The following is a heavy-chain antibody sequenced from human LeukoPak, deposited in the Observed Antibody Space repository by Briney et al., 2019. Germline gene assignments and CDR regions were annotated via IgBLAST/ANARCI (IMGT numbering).Heavy chain of an antibody. CDR3: AKRNDEGYFDY. J-gene: IGHJ4*02. Sequence: SETLSLTCTVPGGSISSSSYYWGWTRQPPGRGREWIGSIYYSGSTYYNPSLKSRVTISVETSKNQFSLKLSSVTAADTAVYYCAKRNDEGYFDYWGQGTLVTVSS. V-gene: IGHV4-39*07. CDR1: GGSISSSSYY. D-gene: IGHD1-1*01. CDR2: IYYSGST.